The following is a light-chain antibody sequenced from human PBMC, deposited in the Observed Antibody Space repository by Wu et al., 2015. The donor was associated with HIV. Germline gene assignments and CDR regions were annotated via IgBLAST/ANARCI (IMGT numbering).Light chain of an antibody. V-gene: IGKV1-5*03. Sequence: DIQMTQSPSTLSASVGDRVAITCRASQSISNWLAWYQQKPGKAPKLLIYKALILESGVPSRFSGSGSGTDFTLTISRLQSEDFATYYCQQYYTYPLTFGGGTKVEIK. J-gene: IGKJ4*01. CDR3: QQYYTYPLT. CDR2: KAL. CDR1: QSISNW.